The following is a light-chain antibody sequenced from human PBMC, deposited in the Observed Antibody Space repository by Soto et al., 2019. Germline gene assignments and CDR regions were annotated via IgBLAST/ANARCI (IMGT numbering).Light chain of an antibody. J-gene: IGKJ4*01. CDR1: QGISSY. CDR3: QKYNSAPLT. V-gene: IGKV1-27*01. Sequence: IRMTQSPSSFSASTGDTVAITCRASQGISSYLAWYQQKPGKVPKLLIYAASTLQSGVPSRFSGSGSGTDFTLTISSLQPEDVATYYCQKYNSAPLTFGGGTKVDIK. CDR2: AAS.